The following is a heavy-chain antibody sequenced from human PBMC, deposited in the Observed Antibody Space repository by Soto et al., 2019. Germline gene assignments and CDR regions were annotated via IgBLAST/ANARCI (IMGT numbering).Heavy chain of an antibody. J-gene: IGHJ5*02. D-gene: IGHD2-2*01. CDR3: ARRVPAAPHWFDP. CDR1: GGSMSSGTG. Sequence: SSESLSLTCAASGGSMSSGTGGRWVRQPPGRGLEWIGEIYHSGSPNYNPSLKSRVTMSVDKSKNLFSLRLSSVTAADSALYYCARRVPAAPHWFDPWGQGTLVTVSS. CDR2: IYHSGSP. V-gene: IGHV4-4*02.